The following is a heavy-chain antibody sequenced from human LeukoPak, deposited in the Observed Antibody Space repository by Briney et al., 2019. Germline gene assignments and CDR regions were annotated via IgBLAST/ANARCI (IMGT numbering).Heavy chain of an antibody. Sequence: SQTLSLTCAISGDSVSSNSAAWNWTRQSPSRGLEWLGGTYYRSKWYNDYAVSVKSRITNNPDTSKNQFSLQLNSVTPEDTAVYYCAEGIAVDGYWGQGTLVTVSS. CDR3: AEGIAVDGY. CDR1: GDSVSSNSAA. CDR2: TYYRSKWYN. J-gene: IGHJ4*02. V-gene: IGHV6-1*01. D-gene: IGHD6-19*01.